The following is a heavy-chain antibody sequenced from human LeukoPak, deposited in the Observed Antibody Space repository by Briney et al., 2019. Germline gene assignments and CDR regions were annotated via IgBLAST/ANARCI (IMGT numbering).Heavy chain of an antibody. D-gene: IGHD1-26*01. J-gene: IGHJ6*03. Sequence: ASVKVSCKASGYTFISYGITWVRQAPGQGLEWMGWISPYTTKTNYAQSLQGRVTMTTDTSTSTAYMELRSLRSDDTAVYYCAREGGVGPTAPPDYYSYQLDVWGKGTTVTVSS. CDR1: GYTFISYG. CDR3: AREGGVGPTAPPDYYSYQLDV. CDR2: ISPYTTKT. V-gene: IGHV1-18*01.